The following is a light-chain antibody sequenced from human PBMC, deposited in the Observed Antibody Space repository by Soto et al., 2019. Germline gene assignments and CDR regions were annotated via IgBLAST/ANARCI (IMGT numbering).Light chain of an antibody. J-gene: IGKJ2*01. CDR3: QQYNNWPPR. CDR2: GAS. V-gene: IGKV3-15*01. CDR1: QSVSSN. Sequence: EIVMTQSPATLSVSPGERATLSCRASQSVSSNLAWYQQKPGQAPRLLIYGASTRATGIPARFSGSGSGTEFTLTISSLKSEDFAVYYCQQYNNWPPRFGQGTKLEIK.